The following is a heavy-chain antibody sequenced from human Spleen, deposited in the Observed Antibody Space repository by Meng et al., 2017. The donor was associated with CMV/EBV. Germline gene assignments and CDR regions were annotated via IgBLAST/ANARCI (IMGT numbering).Heavy chain of an antibody. CDR3: ARMYYDNRDYYYLDY. D-gene: IGHD3-22*01. CDR2: IYDSVST. CDR1: GGAISSYY. Sequence: SETLSLTCSVSGGAISSYYWSWVRQPPGKGLEWIGYIYDSVSTNYHPSLKSRVTISVDTSKNQFSLKLRSMSAADTAVYYCARMYYDNRDYYYLDYWGQGTLVTVSS. J-gene: IGHJ4*02. V-gene: IGHV4-59*01.